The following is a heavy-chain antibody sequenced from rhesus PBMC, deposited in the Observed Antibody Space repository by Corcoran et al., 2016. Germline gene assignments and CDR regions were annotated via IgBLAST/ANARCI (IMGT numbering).Heavy chain of an antibody. D-gene: IGHD3-16*01. CDR1: GGSISSSYDS. Sequence: QVQLQESGPGLVKPSETLPLTCAVSGGSISSSYDSWSGTRPAPGQGLEWIGYISYSGSTSYNPSLKSRVTISRDTSKNQFSLKLSSVTAADTAVYYWARAPVTIVVVHYFDYWGQGVLVTVSS. CDR3: ARAPVTIVVVHYFDY. V-gene: IGHV4-122*02. J-gene: IGHJ4*01. CDR2: ISYSGST.